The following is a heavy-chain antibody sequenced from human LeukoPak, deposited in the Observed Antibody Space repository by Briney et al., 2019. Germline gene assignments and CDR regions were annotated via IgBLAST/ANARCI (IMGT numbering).Heavy chain of an antibody. D-gene: IGHD4-11*01. Sequence: PSETLSLTCIVSGDSISSYYWSWIRQPPGKGLEWIGYIYNSETTNYNPSLESRVTISEDTSKNQFSLMLTSVTAADTAVYYCARVVYSHYWPEGMDVWGQGTTVTVSS. CDR3: ARVVYSHYWPEGMDV. J-gene: IGHJ6*02. CDR1: GDSISSYY. V-gene: IGHV4-59*01. CDR2: IYNSETT.